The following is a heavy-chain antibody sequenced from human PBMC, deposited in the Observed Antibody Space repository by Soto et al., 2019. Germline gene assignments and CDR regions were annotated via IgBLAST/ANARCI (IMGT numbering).Heavy chain of an antibody. J-gene: IGHJ6*03. D-gene: IGHD3-10*01. Sequence: PSETLSLTCTVSGGSISSYYWSWIRQPPGKGLEWIGYIYYSGSTNYNPSLKSRVTISVDTSKNQFSLKLSSVTAADTAVYYCARGKMVRGVLSSQLTEYYYYYYMDVWGKGTTVTVSS. CDR1: GGSISSYY. V-gene: IGHV4-59*01. CDR2: IYYSGST. CDR3: ARGKMVRGVLSSQLTEYYYYYYMDV.